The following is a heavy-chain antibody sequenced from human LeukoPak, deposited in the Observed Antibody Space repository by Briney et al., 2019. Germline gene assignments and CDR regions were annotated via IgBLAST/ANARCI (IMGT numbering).Heavy chain of an antibody. J-gene: IGHJ4*02. CDR1: GYIFTSYW. Sequence: GESLKISCKGSGYIFTSYWIAWVRQMPGEGLEWMGIIYPGDSDTRYSPSFQGQVTISADKSIKTAHLQWSSLKASDTAMYYCARRDPGSFWIDYWGQGTLVTVSS. D-gene: IGHD3-3*01. CDR2: IYPGDSDT. V-gene: IGHV5-51*01. CDR3: ARRDPGSFWIDY.